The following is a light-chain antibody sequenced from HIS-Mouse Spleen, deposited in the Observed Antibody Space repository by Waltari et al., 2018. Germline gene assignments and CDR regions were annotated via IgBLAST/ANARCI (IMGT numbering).Light chain of an antibody. CDR2: DVS. CDR1: SSYVGGYHY. J-gene: IGLJ2*01. CDR3: SSYTSSSFNVV. V-gene: IGLV2-14*03. Sequence: QSALTQPASVSGSPGQSITISCTGTSSYVGGYHYVAGYQQHPGKAPKLMIYDVSNRPSGVSNRFSGSKSGNTASLTISGLQAEDEADYYCSSYTSSSFNVVFGGGTKLTVL.